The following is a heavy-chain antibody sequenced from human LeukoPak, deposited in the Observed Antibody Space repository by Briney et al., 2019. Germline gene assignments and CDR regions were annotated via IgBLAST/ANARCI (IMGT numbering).Heavy chain of an antibody. J-gene: IGHJ4*02. CDR2: ISAYNGNT. Sequence: ASVKVSCKASGGTFSSYAISWVRQAPGQGLEWMGWISAYNGNTNYAQKLQGRVTMTTDTSTSTAYMELRSLRSDDTAVYYCASSVGAFDWLLYLYYWGQGTLVTVSS. D-gene: IGHD3-9*01. CDR3: ASSVGAFDWLLYLYY. V-gene: IGHV1-18*01. CDR1: GGTFSSYA.